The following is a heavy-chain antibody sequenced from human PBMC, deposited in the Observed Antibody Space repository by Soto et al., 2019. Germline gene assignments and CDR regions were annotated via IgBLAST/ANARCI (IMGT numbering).Heavy chain of an antibody. CDR2: ISVYNGNT. D-gene: IGHD2-2*01. Sequence: QVQLVQSGAEVKKPGASVKVSCRASGYSFTNYGISWVRQAPGQGLEWMGWISVYNGNTNFAQKLQGRVTMTTDTSTSTAYMELRSLRSDDTAVYYCERDVSRDDAFDIWGHGTMVTVSS. CDR3: ERDVSRDDAFDI. V-gene: IGHV1-18*01. J-gene: IGHJ3*02. CDR1: GYSFTNYG.